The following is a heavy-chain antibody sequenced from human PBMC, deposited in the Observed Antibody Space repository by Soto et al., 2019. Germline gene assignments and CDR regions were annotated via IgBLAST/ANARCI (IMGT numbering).Heavy chain of an antibody. Sequence: QVQLQQWGRGLLKPSETLSLTCAVYCGSFIGYYWSWIRQPPGKGLEWIGEINHSGSTNYNPSLKSRVTISVDTSKNQFSLKLSSVSAADTAVYYCARDYYDSSGRPTIDYWGQGTLVTVSS. V-gene: IGHV4-34*01. J-gene: IGHJ4*02. CDR3: ARDYYDSSGRPTIDY. D-gene: IGHD3-22*01. CDR1: CGSFIGYY. CDR2: INHSGST.